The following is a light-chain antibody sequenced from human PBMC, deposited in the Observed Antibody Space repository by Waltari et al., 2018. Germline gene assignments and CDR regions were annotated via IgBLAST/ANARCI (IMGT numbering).Light chain of an antibody. J-gene: IGKJ4*01. CDR3: QQYDILPLT. V-gene: IGKV1-33*01. Sequence: DIKMTQSPSSLSASVGDRVTITCQASQDIRKFLNWFQQKPGTAPKVVIYDASNLEKGVPSRFSGSGSGTRFTLTISSLQPDDFATYYCQQYDILPLTFGGGTRVE. CDR1: QDIRKF. CDR2: DAS.